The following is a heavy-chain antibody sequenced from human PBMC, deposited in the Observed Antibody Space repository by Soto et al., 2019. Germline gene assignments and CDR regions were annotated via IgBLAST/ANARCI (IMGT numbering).Heavy chain of an antibody. D-gene: IGHD5-12*01. J-gene: IGHJ4*02. CDR2: VKAGGHT. Sequence: QVQLQQWGAGLLKPSATLSLTCAVTGGSLSGYYWSWIRQPPGKGLEWIGEVKAGGHTNYSPSLRGRLTISSDTSNNQVSLRLNAVTAADTGVYYCARGQEVVVATHGDQGSLVTASS. CDR1: GGSLSGYY. CDR3: ARGQEVVVATH. V-gene: IGHV4-34*01.